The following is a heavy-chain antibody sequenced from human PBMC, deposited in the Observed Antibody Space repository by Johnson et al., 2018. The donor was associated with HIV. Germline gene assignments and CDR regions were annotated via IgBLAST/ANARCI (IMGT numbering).Heavy chain of an antibody. Sequence: QVQLVESGGGVVQPGRSLRLSCVASGFSFGSYAMHWARQAPGKGLEWVAVIWYDGTTKYYGDSVKGRFTISRDNSKNTLYLQMNSLRADDTAVYHCARGHSDLGTASEIWGHGTMVTVSS. CDR2: IWYDGTTK. D-gene: IGHD2-15*01. J-gene: IGHJ3*02. V-gene: IGHV3-33*01. CDR1: GFSFGSYA. CDR3: ARGHSDLGTASEI.